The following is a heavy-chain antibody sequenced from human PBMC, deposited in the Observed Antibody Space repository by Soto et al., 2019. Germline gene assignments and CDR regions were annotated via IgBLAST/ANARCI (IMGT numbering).Heavy chain of an antibody. Sequence: PGGSLRLSCAASGFTFSSYGMHWVRQAPGKGLEWVAVISYDGSNKYYADSVKGRFTISRDNSKNTLYLQMNSLRAEDTAVYYCAKELYYDSSGSLGYWGQGTQVTVSS. CDR1: GFTFSSYG. CDR3: AKELYYDSSGSLGY. CDR2: ISYDGSNK. V-gene: IGHV3-30*18. D-gene: IGHD3-22*01. J-gene: IGHJ4*02.